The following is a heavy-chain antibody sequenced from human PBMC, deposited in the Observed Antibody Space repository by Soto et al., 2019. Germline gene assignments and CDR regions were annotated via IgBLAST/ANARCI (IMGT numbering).Heavy chain of an antibody. CDR1: GGSFKSGSYS. D-gene: IGHD5-18*01. Sequence: PSETLSLTCTVSGGSFKSGSYSWSWIRQPPGKGLEWIGYVYHTGRTSYNPSLKSRVSISMDTSKNQFSLKLSSVTAADTAVYYCARARSGLWLLGSWGKGTLVTVSS. CDR2: VYHTGRT. V-gene: IGHV4-61*01. CDR3: ARARSGLWLLGS. J-gene: IGHJ4*02.